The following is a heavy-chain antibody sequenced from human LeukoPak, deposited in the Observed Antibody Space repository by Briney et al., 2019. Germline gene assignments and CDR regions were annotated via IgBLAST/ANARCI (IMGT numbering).Heavy chain of an antibody. Sequence: ASVKVSCKASGYTFTGYYMHWVRQAPGQGLEWMGWINPNSGGTNYAQKFQGRVTMTRDTSISTAYMELSRLRSDDTAVYNCARDGASSSYYFDYWGQGTLVTVSS. CDR2: INPNSGGT. CDR1: GYTFTGYY. CDR3: ARDGASSSYYFDY. D-gene: IGHD6-6*01. V-gene: IGHV1-2*02. J-gene: IGHJ4*02.